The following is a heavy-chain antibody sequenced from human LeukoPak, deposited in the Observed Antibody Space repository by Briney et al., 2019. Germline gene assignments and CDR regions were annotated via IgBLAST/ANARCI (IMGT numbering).Heavy chain of an antibody. CDR3: ATSSMVRGAQFDY. CDR1: GFTFSSYA. J-gene: IGHJ4*02. CDR2: ISYDGSNK. V-gene: IGHV3-30*04. Sequence: GRSLRLSSEASGFTFSSYAMHRVRQAPGKVLPWVAVISYDGSNKYYADSVKGRFTISRDNSKNTLYLQMNSLRAEDTAVYYCATSSMVRGAQFDYWGQGTLVTVSS. D-gene: IGHD3-10*01.